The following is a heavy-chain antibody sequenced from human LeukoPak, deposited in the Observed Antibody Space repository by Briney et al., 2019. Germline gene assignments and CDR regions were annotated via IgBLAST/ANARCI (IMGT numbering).Heavy chain of an antibody. D-gene: IGHD2-21*01. CDR1: GGSISSGSYY. V-gene: IGHV4-61*02. CDR2: IYTSGST. J-gene: IGHJ4*02. Sequence: SQTLSLTCTVSGGSISSGSYYWSWIRQPAGKGLEWIGRIYTSGSTNYNPSLKSRVTISVDTSKNQFSLKLSSVTAADTAVYYCAREVVVIAIHDYWGQRTLVTVSS. CDR3: AREVVVIAIHDY.